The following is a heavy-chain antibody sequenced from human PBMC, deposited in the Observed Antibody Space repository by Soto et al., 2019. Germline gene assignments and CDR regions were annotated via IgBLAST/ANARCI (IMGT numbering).Heavy chain of an antibody. CDR2: IYTSAST. CDR1: GGSISSYY. D-gene: IGHD1-26*01. J-gene: IGHJ4*02. CDR3: AIDGGSYEDY. V-gene: IGHV4-4*07. Sequence: QVQLQESGPGLLKPAETLSLTCTVSGGSISSYYWSWIRHPAGKGLEWIGRIYTSASTNYNHCLKSRVTMSVDTSKNQDSLKLSSVTAADTAVYYCAIDGGSYEDYWGQGTLVTVSS.